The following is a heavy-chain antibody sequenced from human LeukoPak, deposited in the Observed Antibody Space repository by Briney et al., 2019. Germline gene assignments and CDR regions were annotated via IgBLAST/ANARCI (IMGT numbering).Heavy chain of an antibody. Sequence: GASVKVSCKASGYTFHNYGISWVRQAPGQGLEWMGWISPYSGNTDYTERLQGRVTMTTDTSPTTAFMELRSLRSDDTAVYYCARTSGVSAAGSPYYFDYWGQGTLVTVSS. D-gene: IGHD6-13*01. J-gene: IGHJ4*02. CDR1: GYTFHNYG. CDR3: ARTSGVSAAGSPYYFDY. CDR2: ISPYSGNT. V-gene: IGHV1-18*01.